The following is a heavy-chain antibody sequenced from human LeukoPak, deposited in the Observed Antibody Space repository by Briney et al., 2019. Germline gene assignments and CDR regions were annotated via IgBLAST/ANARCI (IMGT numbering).Heavy chain of an antibody. CDR2: IYPGDSDT. CDR3: ARRYYYDSSGYSATYWFDP. D-gene: IGHD3-22*01. V-gene: IGHV5-51*01. CDR1: GYSFTSYW. Sequence: GESLKISCKGSGYSFTSYWIGWVRQMPGKVLEWMGIIYPGDSDTRYSPSFQGQVTISADKSISTAYLQWGSLKASDTAMYYCARRYYYDSSGYSATYWFDPWGQGTLVTVSS. J-gene: IGHJ5*02.